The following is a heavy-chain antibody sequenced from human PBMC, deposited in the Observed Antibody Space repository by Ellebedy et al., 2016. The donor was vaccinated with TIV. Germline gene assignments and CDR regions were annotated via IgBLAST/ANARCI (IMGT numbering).Heavy chain of an antibody. CDR1: GGSISNNNFH. D-gene: IGHD2-8*01. V-gene: IGHV4-39*01. CDR2: IHYDGTT. Sequence: MPSEILSLTCTVSGGSISNNNFHWGWIRQSPGKGLEWIGIIHYDGTTHYNPSLKSRVTISADTSKNQFSLKLSSVTAADTAVYYCVSYNGGTGSFDYWGQGTLVTVSS. J-gene: IGHJ4*02. CDR3: VSYNGGTGSFDY.